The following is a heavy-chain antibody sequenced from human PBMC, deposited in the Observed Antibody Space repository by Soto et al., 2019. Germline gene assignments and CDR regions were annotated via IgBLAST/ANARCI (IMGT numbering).Heavy chain of an antibody. J-gene: IGHJ6*02. CDR1: GYTFTTYG. Sequence: ASVKVSCKAFGYTFTTYGINWVRQAPGQGLEWMGWVSPYNGDTTYAQKVQGRVTMTTDTSTRTAYLELRSLRSEDTAVYYCAREVGHMDVWGQGTTVTVSS. V-gene: IGHV1-18*04. CDR2: VSPYNGDT. CDR3: AREVGHMDV.